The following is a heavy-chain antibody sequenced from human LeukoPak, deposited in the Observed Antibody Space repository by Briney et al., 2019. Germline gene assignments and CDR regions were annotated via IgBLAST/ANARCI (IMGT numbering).Heavy chain of an antibody. J-gene: IGHJ4*02. CDR1: GYTFTDYY. Sequence: ASVKVSCKASGYTFTDYYIHWVRQAPGQGLEWLGWINPNSGGTKYAQKFQGRVTMTRDTSISTAYMELSRVRSDDTAVYYCARADYDILTGYYKHFDYWGQGTLVTVSS. D-gene: IGHD3-9*01. CDR2: INPNSGGT. V-gene: IGHV1-2*02. CDR3: ARADYDILTGYYKHFDY.